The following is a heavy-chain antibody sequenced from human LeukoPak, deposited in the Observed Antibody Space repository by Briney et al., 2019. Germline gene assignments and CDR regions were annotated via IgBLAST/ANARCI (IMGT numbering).Heavy chain of an antibody. V-gene: IGHV3-23*01. CDR1: GFTFSDYA. D-gene: IGHD3-22*01. Sequence: GGSLRLSCVASGFTFSDYAMGWVRQAPGKGLEWVSGISDGGVRTYYAGSVKGRFTISRDNSKNTLYLHMDSLRVEDTAVYYCATYSSLNRREFQFWGQGTLLTVSS. CDR2: ISDGGVRT. CDR3: ATYSSLNRREFQF. J-gene: IGHJ1*01.